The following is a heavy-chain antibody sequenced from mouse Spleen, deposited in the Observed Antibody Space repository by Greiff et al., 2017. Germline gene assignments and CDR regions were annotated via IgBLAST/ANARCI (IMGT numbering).Heavy chain of an antibody. V-gene: IGHV1-50*01. Sequence: QVQLKQPGAELVKPGASVKLSCKASGYTFTSYWMQWVKQRPGQGLEWIGEIDPSDSYTNYNQKFKGKATLTVDTSSSTAYMQLSSLTSEDSAVYYCARVYYDGSYYAMDYWGQGTSVTVSS. J-gene: IGHJ4*01. CDR1: GYTFTSYW. CDR2: IDPSDSYT. CDR3: ARVYYDGSYYAMDY. D-gene: IGHD1-1*01.